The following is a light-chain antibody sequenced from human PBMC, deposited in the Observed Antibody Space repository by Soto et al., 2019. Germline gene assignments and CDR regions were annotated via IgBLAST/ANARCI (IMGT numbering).Light chain of an antibody. V-gene: IGKV1-5*01. CDR2: DAS. CDR3: QQYNSYSRT. Sequence: DIQMTQSPSTLSASVGDRVTITCRASQSISSWLAWYQQKPGKAPKLLIYDASSLESGVQSRFSGSGAGTEFTLTISSPQPDDFATYYCQQYNSYSRTFGQGTKAEIK. J-gene: IGKJ1*01. CDR1: QSISSW.